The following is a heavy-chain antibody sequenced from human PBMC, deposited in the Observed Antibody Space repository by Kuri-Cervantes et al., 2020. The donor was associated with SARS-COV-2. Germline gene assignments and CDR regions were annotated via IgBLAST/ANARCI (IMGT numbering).Heavy chain of an antibody. CDR2: IIPIFGTA. Sequence: SVKVSCKASGGTFSSYAISWVRQAPGQGLEWMGGIIPIFGTANYAQKFQGRVTITADKSTSTAYMELRSLRSDDTAVYYCARADSGLMNWFDPWGQGTLVTVSS. J-gene: IGHJ5*02. CDR3: ARADSGLMNWFDP. CDR1: GGTFSSYA. D-gene: IGHD6-19*01. V-gene: IGHV1-69*06.